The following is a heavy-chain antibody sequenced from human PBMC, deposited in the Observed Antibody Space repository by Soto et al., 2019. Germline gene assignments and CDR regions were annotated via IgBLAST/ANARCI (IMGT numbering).Heavy chain of an antibody. J-gene: IGHJ5*02. CDR1: GGPISTGDLS. CDR3: ARTRGNVVGLNLEDTYFGP. V-gene: IGHV4-31*03. CDR2: MYHSGRP. D-gene: IGHD2-21*01. Sequence: QVQLQASGTGLVKPSQTLSLTCTVSGGPISTGDLSWSWIRQHPGTGLEWIGDMYHSGRPYDNPSLKSRLAISVDPSKSPCSRRLSSVTAAATAVYYCARTRGNVVGLNLEDTYFGPWGPGTLVIFSS.